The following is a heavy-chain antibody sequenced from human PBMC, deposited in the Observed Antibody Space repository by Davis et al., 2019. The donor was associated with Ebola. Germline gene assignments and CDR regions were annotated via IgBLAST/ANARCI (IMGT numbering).Heavy chain of an antibody. V-gene: IGHV5-51*01. Sequence: GESLKISCKGSGYSLTSYWIGWVRQMPGKGLEWMGIIYPGDSDTRYSPSFQGQVTISADKSISTAYLQWSSLKASDTAMYYCARQLSYYYYGMDVWGQGTTVTVSS. CDR2: IYPGDSDT. D-gene: IGHD3-16*02. CDR1: GYSLTSYW. J-gene: IGHJ6*02. CDR3: ARQLSYYYYGMDV.